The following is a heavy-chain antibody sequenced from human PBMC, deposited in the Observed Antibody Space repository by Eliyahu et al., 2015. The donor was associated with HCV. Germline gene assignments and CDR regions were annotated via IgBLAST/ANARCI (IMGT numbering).Heavy chain of an antibody. CDR3: ARSLRASSGYGRVGWFDP. J-gene: IGHJ5*02. Sequence: QVQLQQWGAGLLKPSETLSLTCAVYGGSFSGYYWSWIRQPPGKGLEWIGEINHSGSTNFHPSLKSRVTISVDTSKNQFSLKLSSVTAADTAVYYCARSLRASSGYGRVGWFDPWGQGTLVTVSS. D-gene: IGHD3-22*01. V-gene: IGHV4-34*01. CDR2: INHSGST. CDR1: GGSFSGYY.